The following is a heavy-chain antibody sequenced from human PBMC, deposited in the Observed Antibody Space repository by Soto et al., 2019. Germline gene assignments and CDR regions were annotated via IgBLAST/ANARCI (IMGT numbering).Heavy chain of an antibody. CDR1: GFTFSGSA. J-gene: IGHJ4*02. D-gene: IGHD1-26*01. CDR2: IRSKANSYAT. CDR3: ARVGGSHYSGLDY. V-gene: IGHV3-73*01. Sequence: GGSLRLSCAASGFTFSGSAMHWVRQASGKGLEWVGRIRSKANSYATAYAASVKGRFTISRDDSRNTAYLQMNSLKTEDTAVYYCARVGGSHYSGLDYWGQGTRVTVSS.